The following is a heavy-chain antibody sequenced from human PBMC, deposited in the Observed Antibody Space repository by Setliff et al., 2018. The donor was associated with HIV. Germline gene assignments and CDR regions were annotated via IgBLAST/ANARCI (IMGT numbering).Heavy chain of an antibody. CDR3: ARNTYYYGSGSYPNYYYGMDV. CDR2: ISAYNGNT. D-gene: IGHD3-10*01. CDR1: GYTFTSHG. J-gene: IGHJ6*02. V-gene: IGHV1-18*01. Sequence: ASVKVSCKASGYTFTSHGISWVRQAPGQGLEWMGWISAYNGNTNYAQKLQGRVTMTTDTSTSTAYMELRSLRSDDTAVYYCARNTYYYGSGSYPNYYYGMDVWGQGTTVTVS.